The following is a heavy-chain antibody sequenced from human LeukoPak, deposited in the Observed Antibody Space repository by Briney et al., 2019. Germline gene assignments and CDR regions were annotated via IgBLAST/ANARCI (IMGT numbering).Heavy chain of an antibody. CDR3: ARGVRYFDY. Sequence: GGSLRLSCAASGFTFSSYAMHWVRQAPGKGLEWVAVISYDGSNKYYADSAKGRFTISRDNSKNTLYLQMNSLRAEDTAVYYCARGVRYFDYWGQGTLVTVSS. CDR1: GFTFSSYA. V-gene: IGHV3-30*04. CDR2: ISYDGSNK. D-gene: IGHD3-9*01. J-gene: IGHJ4*02.